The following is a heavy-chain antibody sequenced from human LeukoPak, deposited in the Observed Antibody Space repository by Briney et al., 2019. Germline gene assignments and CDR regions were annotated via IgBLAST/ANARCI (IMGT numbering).Heavy chain of an antibody. CDR3: AKNSGSYVNY. CDR2: ISGSCGST. J-gene: IGHJ4*02. CDR1: GFTFSSYA. Sequence: PGGSLRLSCAASGFTFSSYAMSWVRQAPGKGLDWVSAISGSCGSTYYADSVKGRFTISIDNSKNTLYLQMNSLSAEDTAVYYCAKNSGSYVNYWGQGTLVTVSS. V-gene: IGHV3-23*01. D-gene: IGHD4-23*01.